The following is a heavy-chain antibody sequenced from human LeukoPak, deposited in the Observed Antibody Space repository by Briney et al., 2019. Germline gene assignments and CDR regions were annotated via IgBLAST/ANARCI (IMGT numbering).Heavy chain of an antibody. D-gene: IGHD4-17*01. CDR3: ARRVITVTTRRKNWFDP. V-gene: IGHV3-30*03. CDR2: ISYDGSNK. Sequence: GGSLRLSCAASGFTFSSYSMNWVRQAPGKGLEWVAVISYDGSNKYYADSVKGRFTISRDNSKNTLYLQMNSLRAEDTAVYYCARRVITVTTRRKNWFDPWGQGTLVTVSS. J-gene: IGHJ5*02. CDR1: GFTFSSYS.